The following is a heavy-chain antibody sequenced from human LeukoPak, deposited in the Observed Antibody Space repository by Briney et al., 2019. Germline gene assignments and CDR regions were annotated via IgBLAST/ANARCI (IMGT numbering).Heavy chain of an antibody. D-gene: IGHD2-2*01. CDR1: GFTFSSYA. CDR2: ISYDGSNK. CDR3: ARDDQDLTSCYP. J-gene: IGHJ5*02. V-gene: IGHV3-30-3*01. Sequence: GGSLRLSCAASGFTFSSYAMHWVRQAPGKGLEWVAVISYDGSNKYYADSVKGRFTISRDNSKNTLYLQMNSLRAEDTAVYYCARDDQDLTSCYPWGQGTLVTVSS.